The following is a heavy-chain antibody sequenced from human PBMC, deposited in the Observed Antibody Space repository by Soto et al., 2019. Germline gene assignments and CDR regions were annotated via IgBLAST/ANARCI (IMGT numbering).Heavy chain of an antibody. Sequence: IWIRQPPGKGLEWIGYIYYSGSTNYNPSLKGRVTISVDTSKNQFSLKLSSVTAADTDVYYCARSNGDYGDYWSQGILVTSPQ. CDR3: ARSNGDYGDY. CDR2: IYYSGST. D-gene: IGHD4-17*01. V-gene: IGHV4-59*01. J-gene: IGHJ4*02.